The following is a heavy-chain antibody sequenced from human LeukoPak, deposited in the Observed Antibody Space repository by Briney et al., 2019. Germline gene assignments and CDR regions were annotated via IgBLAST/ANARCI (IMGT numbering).Heavy chain of an antibody. CDR2: INSDGSST. CDR1: GFTFSSYW. V-gene: IGHV3-74*01. CDR3: ARGRNSGINYYYYYMDV. Sequence: GSLRLSCAASGFTFSSYWMHWVRQAPGKGLVWVSRINSDGSSTSYADSVKGRFTISRDNAKNTQYLQMNSLRAEDTAVYYCARGRNSGINYYYYYMDVWGKGTTVTISS. J-gene: IGHJ6*03. D-gene: IGHD3-10*01.